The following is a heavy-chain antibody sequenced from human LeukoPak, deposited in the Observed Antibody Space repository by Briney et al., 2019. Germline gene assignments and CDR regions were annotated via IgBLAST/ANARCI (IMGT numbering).Heavy chain of an antibody. D-gene: IGHD3-22*01. J-gene: IGHJ4*02. Sequence: GGSLRLSCAASGFSFSSYPMHWVRQAPGKGLEWVAVISFDGSYKYYADSVKGRFTISRDNSKNTVYLQMNSLRAEDTAVYYCARDVDYDTSGYSGFPGDWGQGTLVTVSS. CDR3: ARDVDYDTSGYSGFPGD. CDR2: ISFDGSYK. CDR1: GFSFSSYP. V-gene: IGHV3-30*01.